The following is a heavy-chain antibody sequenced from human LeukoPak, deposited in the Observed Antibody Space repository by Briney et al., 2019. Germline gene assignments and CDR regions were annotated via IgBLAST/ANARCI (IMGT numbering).Heavy chain of an antibody. Sequence: PSETLSLTCAVYGGSFSGYYWSWIRQPPGKGLEWIGEINHSGSTNYNPSLKSRFTISVDTSKNHFSLKLSSVTAADTAVYYCARGQFGGDYWGQGTLVTVSS. V-gene: IGHV4-34*01. CDR3: ARGQFGGDY. CDR1: GGSFSGYY. D-gene: IGHD3-10*01. J-gene: IGHJ4*02. CDR2: INHSGST.